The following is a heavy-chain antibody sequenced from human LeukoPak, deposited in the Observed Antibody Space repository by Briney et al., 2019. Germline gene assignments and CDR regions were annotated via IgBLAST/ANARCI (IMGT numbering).Heavy chain of an antibody. D-gene: IGHD5-12*01. Sequence: PGRSLRLSCAASGFTFSRYAIHWVRQAPGKGLEWVALFSYDGSTTHYAASVKGRFTVSRDDSKNTLYLQMNSLRAEDTAEYYCARGKSDSSGYDYTLDNWGQGTLVTVYS. CDR3: ARGKSDSSGYDYTLDN. V-gene: IGHV3-30*01. CDR2: FSYDGSTT. CDR1: GFTFSRYA. J-gene: IGHJ4*02.